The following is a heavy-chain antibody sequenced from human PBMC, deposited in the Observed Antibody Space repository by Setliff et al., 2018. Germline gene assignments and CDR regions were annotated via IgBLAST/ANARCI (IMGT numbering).Heavy chain of an antibody. D-gene: IGHD3-22*01. V-gene: IGHV5-51*01. CDR3: ARQARGYYYDSSGYYRASPGYYYMDV. CDR2: IYPGDSDT. Sequence: PGESLEISCKSSGYTFTSYWIGWVRQMPGKGLEWMGIIYPGDSDTRYSPSFQGQVTISADKSISTAYLQWSSLKASDTAMYYCARQARGYYYDSSGYYRASPGYYYMDVWGKGTTVTVSS. CDR1: GYTFTSYW. J-gene: IGHJ6*03.